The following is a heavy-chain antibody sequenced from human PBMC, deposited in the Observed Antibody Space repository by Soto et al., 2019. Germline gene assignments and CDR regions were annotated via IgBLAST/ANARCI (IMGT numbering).Heavy chain of an antibody. CDR1: GFTFSNAW. CDR3: TTDPLIAVAGNWFDP. V-gene: IGHV3-15*07. J-gene: IGHJ5*02. D-gene: IGHD6-19*01. CDR2: IKSKTDGGTT. Sequence: GGSLRLSCAASGFTFSNAWMNWVRQAPGKGLEWVGRIKSKTDGGTTDYAAPVKGRFTISRDDSKNTLYLQMNSLKTEDTAVYYCTTDPLIAVAGNWFDPWGQGTLVTVSS.